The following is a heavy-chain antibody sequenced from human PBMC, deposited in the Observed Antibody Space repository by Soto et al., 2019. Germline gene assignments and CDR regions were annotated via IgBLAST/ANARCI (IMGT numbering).Heavy chain of an antibody. CDR2: INHSGST. Sequence: SETLSLTCAVYGGSFSGYYWSWIRQPPGKGLEWIGEINHSGSTNYNPSLKSRVTISVDTSKNQFSLKLSSVIAADTAVYYCARRKVAARAVDPWGQGTLVTVSS. V-gene: IGHV4-34*01. J-gene: IGHJ5*02. D-gene: IGHD6-6*01. CDR3: ARRKVAARAVDP. CDR1: GGSFSGYY.